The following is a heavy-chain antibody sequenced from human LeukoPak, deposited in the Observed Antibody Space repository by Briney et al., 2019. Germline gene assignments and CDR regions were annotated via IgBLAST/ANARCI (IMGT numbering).Heavy chain of an antibody. J-gene: IGHJ6*03. Sequence: SETLSLTCTVSGGSISSSSYYWGWIRQPPGKGLEWIGSIYYSGSTYYNPSLKSRVTISVDTSKNQFSLKLSSVTAADTAVYYCARHQSPGHYLPNYYMDVWGKGTTVTVSS. V-gene: IGHV4-39*01. D-gene: IGHD3-10*01. CDR3: ARHQSPGHYLPNYYMDV. CDR1: GGSISSSSYY. CDR2: IYYSGST.